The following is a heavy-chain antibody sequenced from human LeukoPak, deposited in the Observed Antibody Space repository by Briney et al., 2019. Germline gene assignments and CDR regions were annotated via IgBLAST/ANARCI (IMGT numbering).Heavy chain of an antibody. V-gene: IGHV4-39*06. Sequence: PSETLSLTCTVSSGSISSGAYYWGWIRQPPGKGLEWIGTIHYSGKTYYNPSLKSRITISIDTSKKQFALKLSSVTAADTAVYYCARDFNWFDPWGQGTLVAVSS. J-gene: IGHJ5*02. CDR3: ARDFNWFDP. CDR1: SGSISSGAYY. CDR2: IHYSGKT.